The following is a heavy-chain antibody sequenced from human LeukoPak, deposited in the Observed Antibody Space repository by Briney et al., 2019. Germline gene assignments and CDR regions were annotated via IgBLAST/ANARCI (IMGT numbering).Heavy chain of an antibody. V-gene: IGHV1-18*01. CDR2: ISAYNGNT. CDR1: GYTFTSYG. Sequence: ASVKVSCEASGYTFTSYGISWVRQAPGQGLEWMGWISAYNGNTNYAQKLQGRVTMTTDTSTSTAYMELRSLRSDDTAVYYCARDHSITMVRGVIRFPFDYWGQGTLVTVSS. D-gene: IGHD3-10*01. J-gene: IGHJ4*02. CDR3: ARDHSITMVRGVIRFPFDY.